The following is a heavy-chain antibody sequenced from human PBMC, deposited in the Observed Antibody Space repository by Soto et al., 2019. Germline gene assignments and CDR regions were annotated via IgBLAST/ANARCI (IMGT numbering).Heavy chain of an antibody. Sequence: GGSLRLSCAASGFTFSSYGMHWVRQAPGKGLEWVAIISYDGSKKYYADSVKGRFTISRDNSKNTLYLQMNSLRAEDTDVYYCAKSLHTYYYDSSGYYDFDYWGQGTLVTVSS. J-gene: IGHJ4*02. V-gene: IGHV3-30*18. CDR2: ISYDGSKK. CDR3: AKSLHTYYYDSSGYYDFDY. CDR1: GFTFSSYG. D-gene: IGHD3-22*01.